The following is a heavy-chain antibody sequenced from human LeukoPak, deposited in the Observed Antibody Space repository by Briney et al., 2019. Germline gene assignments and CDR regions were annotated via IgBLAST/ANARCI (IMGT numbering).Heavy chain of an antibody. CDR3: ARDPLVVAARGDYYYYGMDV. Sequence: SETLSLTCTVSGGSISSYYWSWIRQPPGKGLEWIGYIYYSGSTNYNPPLKSRVTISVDTSKNQFSLKLSSLTAADTAVYYCARDPLVVAARGDYYYYGMDVWGQGTTVTVSS. CDR1: GGSISSYY. J-gene: IGHJ6*02. V-gene: IGHV4-59*01. CDR2: IYYSGST. D-gene: IGHD2-15*01.